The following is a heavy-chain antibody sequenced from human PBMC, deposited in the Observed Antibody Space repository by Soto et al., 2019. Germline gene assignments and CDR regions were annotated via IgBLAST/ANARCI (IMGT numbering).Heavy chain of an antibody. V-gene: IGHV2-5*02. CDR1: GFSLSTSGVG. Sequence: SGPTLVNPTQTLTLTCTFSGFSLSTSGVGVGWIRQPPGKALEWLALIYWDDDKRYSPSLKSRLTITKDTSKNQVVLTMTNMDPVDTATYYCAHRWDMGDAGSYFPAHHWFDPWGQGTLVTVSS. CDR3: AHRWDMGDAGSYFPAHHWFDP. D-gene: IGHD3-10*01. J-gene: IGHJ5*02. CDR2: IYWDDDK.